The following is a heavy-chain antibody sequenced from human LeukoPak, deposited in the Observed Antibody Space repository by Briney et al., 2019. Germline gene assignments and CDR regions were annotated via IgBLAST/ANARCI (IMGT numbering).Heavy chain of an antibody. V-gene: IGHV4-4*01. CDR3: ARDLGQQGQGY. CDR1: GFTFSSYAM. D-gene: IGHD6-13*01. Sequence: PGGSLRLSCAASGFTFSSYAMSWVRQAPGKGLEWIGEIYHSGSTNYNPSLKSRVTISVDKSKNQFSLKLSSVTAADTAVYCCARDLGQQGQGYWGQGTLVTVSS. CDR2: IYHSGST. J-gene: IGHJ4*02.